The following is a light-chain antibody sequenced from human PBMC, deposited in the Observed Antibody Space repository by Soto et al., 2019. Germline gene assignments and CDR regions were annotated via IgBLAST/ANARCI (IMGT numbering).Light chain of an antibody. Sequence: DIQMYHSPSTLSASVGDRVTITCRASQSISSWLAWYQQKPGKAPKLLIYDASSLESGVPSRFSGSGSGTEFTLTISSLQPDDFATYYCQHYNSYSEAFGQGTKVDIK. CDR3: QHYNSYSEA. CDR2: DAS. V-gene: IGKV1-5*01. CDR1: QSISSW. J-gene: IGKJ1*01.